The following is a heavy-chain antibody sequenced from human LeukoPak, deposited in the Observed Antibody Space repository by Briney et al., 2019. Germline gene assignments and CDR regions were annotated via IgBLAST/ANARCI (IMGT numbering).Heavy chain of an antibody. CDR1: GYTFTSYD. V-gene: IGHV1-8*01. CDR3: ARVRGVRGVNTYNWFDP. Sequence: SVKVSSKASGYTFTSYDINWVRQATGQGLEWMGWMNPNSGNTGYSQKFQGRVTMTRNTSISTAYMELSSLRSEDTAVYYCARVRGVRGVNTYNWFDPWGQGTLVTVSS. D-gene: IGHD3-10*01. CDR2: MNPNSGNT. J-gene: IGHJ5*02.